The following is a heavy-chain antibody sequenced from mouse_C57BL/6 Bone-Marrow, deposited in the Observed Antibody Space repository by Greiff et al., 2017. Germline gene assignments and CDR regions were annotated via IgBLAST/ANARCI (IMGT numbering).Heavy chain of an antibody. Sequence: EVKLVESGGGLVQPKGSLKLSCAASGFSFNTYAMNWVRQAPGKGLEWVARIRSKSNNYATYYADSVKDRFTISRDDSESMLYLQMNNLKTEDTAMYYCVRGWGSMVNFDYGGQGTTLTVSS. CDR2: IRSKSNNYAT. CDR1: GFSFNTYA. J-gene: IGHJ2*01. V-gene: IGHV10-1*01. CDR3: VRGWGSMVNFDY. D-gene: IGHD2-2*01.